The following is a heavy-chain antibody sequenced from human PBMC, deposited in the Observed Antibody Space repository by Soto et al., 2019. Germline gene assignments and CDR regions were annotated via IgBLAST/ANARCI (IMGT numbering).Heavy chain of an antibody. CDR1: GGSISSRSYY. CDR2: MYYSGST. Sequence: QLQLQESGPGLVKPSETLSLTCTVSGGSISSRSYYWGWIRQPPGKVLEWIGSMYYSGSTYYNPSLKSRVNISVDTSKNQFSLKLSSVTAADTAVYYCAADTVTLYYYYYGMDVWGQGTTVTVSS. V-gene: IGHV4-39*01. CDR3: AADTVTLYYYYYGMDV. J-gene: IGHJ6*02. D-gene: IGHD4-17*01.